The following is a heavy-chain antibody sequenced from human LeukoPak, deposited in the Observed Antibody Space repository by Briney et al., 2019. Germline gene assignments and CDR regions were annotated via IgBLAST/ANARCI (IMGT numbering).Heavy chain of an antibody. D-gene: IGHD3-22*01. J-gene: IGHJ4*02. CDR2: FDPEDGET. V-gene: IGHV1-24*01. CDR3: ATTKYYDSRLFDY. Sequence: ASVKVSCKVSGYTLTELSMHWVRQAPGKGLEWMGGFDPEDGETIYAQKFLGRVTMTEDTSTDTAYMELSSLRSEDTAVYYCATTKYYDSRLFDYWGQGTLVTVSS. CDR1: GYTLTELS.